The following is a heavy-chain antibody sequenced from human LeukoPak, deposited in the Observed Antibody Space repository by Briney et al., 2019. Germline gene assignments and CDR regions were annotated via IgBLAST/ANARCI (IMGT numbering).Heavy chain of an antibody. D-gene: IGHD1-14*01. V-gene: IGHV4-39*01. CDR2: IYYSGST. CDR3: ARSSTGAFDY. CDR1: GGSFSSYY. J-gene: IGHJ4*02. Sequence: SETLSLTCAVYGGSFSSYYWGWIRQPPGKGLEWIGSIYYSGSTYYNPSLKSRVTISVDTSKNQFSLKLSSVTAADTAVYYCARSSTGAFDYWGQGTLVTVSS.